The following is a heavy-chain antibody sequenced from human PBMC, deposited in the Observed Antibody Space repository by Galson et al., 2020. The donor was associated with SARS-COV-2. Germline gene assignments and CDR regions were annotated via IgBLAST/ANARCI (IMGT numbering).Heavy chain of an antibody. J-gene: IGHJ4*02. CDR2: IYPADSDT. D-gene: IGHD5-12*01. V-gene: IGHV5-51*01. Sequence: GESLKISCKGSGYSFSTNWIGWVRQMTGKGLEWMGMIYPADSDTRYSPCFQGQVTISADRSINTAYLQWSSLKASDSAMYYCVRGYESDYWGQGTLVTVSS. CDR3: VRGYESDY. CDR1: GYSFSTNW.